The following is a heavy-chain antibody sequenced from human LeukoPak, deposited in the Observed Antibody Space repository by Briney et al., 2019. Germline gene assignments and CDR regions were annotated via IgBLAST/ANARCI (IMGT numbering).Heavy chain of an antibody. CDR2: INPSGGIT. J-gene: IGHJ4*02. CDR3: ARADY. Sequence: ASVKVSCKASGYTFTSYGISWVRQAPGQGLEWMGIINPSGGITNYAQKFQGRVNMTRDTSTSTVYLELSSLRSEDTAVYYCARADYWGQGTLVTVSS. CDR1: GYTFTSYG. V-gene: IGHV1-46*01.